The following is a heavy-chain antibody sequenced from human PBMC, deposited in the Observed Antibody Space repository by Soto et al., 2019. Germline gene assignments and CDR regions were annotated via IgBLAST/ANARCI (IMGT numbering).Heavy chain of an antibody. CDR2: ISGSGGST. Sequence: EVQVLESGGGLVQPGGSLRLSCVASGFTFTTYAMTWVRQAPGKGLEWVSIISGSGGSTHYADSVKGRFIISRDNSKNTLYLQMNGLTGADTAVYYCAKTGFGRYCSSTSCVHFDYWGQGTLVTVSS. J-gene: IGHJ4*02. V-gene: IGHV3-23*01. D-gene: IGHD2-2*01. CDR3: AKTGFGRYCSSTSCVHFDY. CDR1: GFTFTTYA.